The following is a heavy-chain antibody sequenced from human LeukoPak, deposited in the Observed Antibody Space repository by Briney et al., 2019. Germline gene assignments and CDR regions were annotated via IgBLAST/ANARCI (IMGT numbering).Heavy chain of an antibody. J-gene: IGHJ4*02. CDR3: ARDENLCSPDY. Sequence: GGSLRLSCAASGFTFSSYSMNWVRQAPGNGLEWVSSISSSSSYIYYADSVKGRFTISRDNAKNSLYLQMNSLRAEDTAVYYCARDENLCSPDYWGQGTLVTVSS. D-gene: IGHD3-16*01. V-gene: IGHV3-21*01. CDR2: ISSSSSYI. CDR1: GFTFSSYS.